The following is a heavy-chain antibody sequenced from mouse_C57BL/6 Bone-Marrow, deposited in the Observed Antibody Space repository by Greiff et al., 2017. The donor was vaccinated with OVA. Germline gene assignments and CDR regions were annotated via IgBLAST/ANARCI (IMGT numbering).Heavy chain of an antibody. J-gene: IGHJ2*01. Sequence: VQLQQSGPELVKPGASVKLSCKASGYTFTSYDIHWVKQRPGQGLEWIGWIYPRDGSTKYNEKFKGKATLTADTSSSTAYMELHSLTSEDSAVYFCARSGITTVVATNYFDYWGQGTTLTVSS. D-gene: IGHD1-1*01. CDR3: ARSGITTVVATNYFDY. CDR2: IYPRDGST. V-gene: IGHV1-85*01. CDR1: GYTFTSYD.